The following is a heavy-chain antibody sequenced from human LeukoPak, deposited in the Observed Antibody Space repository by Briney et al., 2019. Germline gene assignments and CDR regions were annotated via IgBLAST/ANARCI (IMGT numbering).Heavy chain of an antibody. CDR3: ARTDNWNDVGPDY. J-gene: IGHJ4*02. D-gene: IGHD1-20*01. Sequence: GGSLRLSCAASGFTFSSYWMSWVRQAPGKGLGWVANIKQDGSEKYYVDSVKGRFTISRDNAKNSLYLQMSSLRAEDTAVYYCARTDNWNDVGPDYWGQGTLVTVSS. CDR2: IKQDGSEK. V-gene: IGHV3-7*03. CDR1: GFTFSSYW.